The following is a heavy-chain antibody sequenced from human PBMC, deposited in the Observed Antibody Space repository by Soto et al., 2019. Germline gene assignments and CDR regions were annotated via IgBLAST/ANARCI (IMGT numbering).Heavy chain of an antibody. CDR1: GGSISSYY. V-gene: IGHV4-59*01. J-gene: IGHJ3*02. CDR2: IYYSGST. Sequence: QVQLQETGPGLVKPSETLSLTCTVSGGSISSYYWSWIRQPPGKGLEWIGYIYYSGSTNYNPSLKSRVTISVDTSKNQFSLKLSSVTAADTAVYYCARARLDIVATTDAFDIWGQGTMVTVSS. D-gene: IGHD5-12*01. CDR3: ARARLDIVATTDAFDI.